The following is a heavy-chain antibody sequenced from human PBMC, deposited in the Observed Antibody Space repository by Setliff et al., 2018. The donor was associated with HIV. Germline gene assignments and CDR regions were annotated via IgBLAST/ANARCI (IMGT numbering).Heavy chain of an antibody. J-gene: IGHJ4*02. CDR1: GASFIRSRYY. V-gene: IGHV4-61*09. CDR3: ARALAGGSGWNYFDL. D-gene: IGHD6-19*01. Sequence: SETLSLTCTVSGASFIRSRYYWSWIRQPAGKGLEWIGHVYTTGSASYNPSLESRDTILEALSKNQFSLNLDSVTAADTAVYFCARALAGGSGWNYFDLWGPGTLVTVSS. CDR2: VYTTGSA.